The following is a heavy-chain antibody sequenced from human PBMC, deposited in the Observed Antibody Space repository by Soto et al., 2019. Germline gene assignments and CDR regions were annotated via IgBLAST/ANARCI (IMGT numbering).Heavy chain of an antibody. D-gene: IGHD1-26*01. J-gene: IGHJ3*02. CDR2: IDPTDSYK. CDR1: GYIFSDYW. V-gene: IGHV5-10-1*01. Sequence: GESLKISCKGSGYIFSDYWISWARQEPGKGLEWLGRIDPTDSYKDYSPSFPGHVTMSVDKSIRTAYLEWSSLKASDSAMYYCARQKWAEALDIWGQGTMVTVSS. CDR3: ARQKWAEALDI.